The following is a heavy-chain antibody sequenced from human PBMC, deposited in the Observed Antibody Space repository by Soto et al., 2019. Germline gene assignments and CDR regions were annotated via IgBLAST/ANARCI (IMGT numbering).Heavy chain of an antibody. CDR1: GYPVTAYS. V-gene: IGHV1-2*02. Sequence: QLHLVQSGAVVKKPGASVTVSCSASGYPVTAYSMHWVRQAPGRGLEWMGGINPATGAAKYTQTFQGRVTMPRDTSTSTVFMELGGLTAEDKAVFYGARGGGVGVAGSAAFDMWGQGTLVTVSS. D-gene: IGHD3-3*01. J-gene: IGHJ3*02. CDR3: ARGGGVGVAGSAAFDM. CDR2: INPATGAA.